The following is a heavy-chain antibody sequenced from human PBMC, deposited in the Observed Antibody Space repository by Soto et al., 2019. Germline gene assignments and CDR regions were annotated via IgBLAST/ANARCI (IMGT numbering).Heavy chain of an antibody. CDR1: GFTFSNAW. D-gene: IGHD2-15*01. J-gene: IGHJ5*02. Sequence: GGSLRLSCAASGFTFSNAWMSWVRQAPGKGLEWVGRIKSKTDGGTTDYAAPVKGRFTISRDDSKNTLYLQMNSLKTEDTAVYYCTTDQPIVVVVAATVDWFDPWGQGTLVTVSS. V-gene: IGHV3-15*01. CDR3: TTDQPIVVVVAATVDWFDP. CDR2: IKSKTDGGTT.